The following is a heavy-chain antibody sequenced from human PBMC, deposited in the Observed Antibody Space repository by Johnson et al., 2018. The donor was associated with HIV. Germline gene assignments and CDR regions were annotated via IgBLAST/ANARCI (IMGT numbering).Heavy chain of an antibody. CDR3: ARDWEGYAFDI. J-gene: IGHJ3*02. Sequence: QVQLVESGGGVVQPGRALRLSCAASGFTFNYYGMHWVRQAPGKGLEWVAVISYDGSNKYYADSVKGPFTISRDNSKNTLDLQMNRLRAQDTAVYYCARDWEGYAFDIWGQGTMVTVSS. CDR1: GFTFNYYG. D-gene: IGHD1-26*01. V-gene: IGHV3-30*19. CDR2: ISYDGSNK.